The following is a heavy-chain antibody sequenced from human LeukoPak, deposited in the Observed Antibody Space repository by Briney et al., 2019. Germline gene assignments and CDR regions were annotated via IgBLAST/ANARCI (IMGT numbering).Heavy chain of an antibody. J-gene: IGHJ5*02. CDR2: ISSSSSYI. V-gene: IGHV3-21*01. CDR3: ARAAPPKAAAMVP. Sequence: PGGSLRLSCAASGFTFSSYSMNWVRQAPGKGLEWVSSISSSSSYIYYADSVKGRFTISRDNAKNSLYLQMNSLRAEDTAVYYCARAAPPKAAAMVPWGQGTLVTVSS. D-gene: IGHD5-18*01. CDR1: GFTFSSYS.